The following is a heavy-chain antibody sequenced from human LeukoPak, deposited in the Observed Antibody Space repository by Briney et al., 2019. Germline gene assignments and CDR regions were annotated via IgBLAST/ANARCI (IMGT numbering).Heavy chain of an antibody. Sequence: PGGSLRLSCAASGFTFSSYAMHWVRQAPGKGLEWVAVISYDGSNKYYADSVKGRFTVSRDNSKNTLYLQMNSLRAEDTAVYYCARDVPFSGAFDIWGQGTMVPVSS. V-gene: IGHV3-30-3*01. D-gene: IGHD3-10*02. J-gene: IGHJ3*02. CDR2: ISYDGSNK. CDR1: GFTFSSYA. CDR3: ARDVPFSGAFDI.